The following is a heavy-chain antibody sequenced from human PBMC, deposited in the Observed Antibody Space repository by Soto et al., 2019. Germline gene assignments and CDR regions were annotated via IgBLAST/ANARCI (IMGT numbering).Heavy chain of an antibody. Sequence: GESLKISCAASGFTFSSYSMNWVRQAPGKGLEWVSSISSSSSYIYYADSVKGRFTISRDNAKNSLYLQMNSLRAEDTAVYYCARYGDSTLNYYYMDVWGKGTTVTVSS. CDR1: GFTFSSYS. CDR3: ARYGDSTLNYYYMDV. V-gene: IGHV3-21*01. D-gene: IGHD4-17*01. CDR2: ISSSSSYI. J-gene: IGHJ6*03.